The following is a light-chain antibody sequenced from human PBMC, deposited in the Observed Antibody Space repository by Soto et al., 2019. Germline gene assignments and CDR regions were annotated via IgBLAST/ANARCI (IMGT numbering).Light chain of an antibody. CDR3: LQDSSHSWT. CDR2: DAS. V-gene: IGKV1-5*01. Sequence: DIHVTQSPSTLSPSVRDRVPINCRASRSISDWLAWYQQKPGKAPELLIFDASSLKSGVPSRFSGSGSGTEFTLTISRLQPDDVASYYCLQDSSHSWTFGQGTKVDIK. J-gene: IGKJ1*01. CDR1: RSISDW.